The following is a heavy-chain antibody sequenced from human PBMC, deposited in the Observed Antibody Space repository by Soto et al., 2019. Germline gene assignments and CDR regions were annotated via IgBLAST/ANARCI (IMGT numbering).Heavy chain of an antibody. J-gene: IGHJ6*02. V-gene: IGHV1-2*04. CDR3: ARDLATVTQDGLAYYYYYGMDV. CDR2: INPNSGGT. Sequence: ASVKVSCKASGYTFTGYYMHWVRQAPGQGLEWMGWINPNSGGTNYAQKFQGWVTMTRDTSISTAYMELSRLRSDDTAVYYCARDLATVTQDGLAYYYYYGMDVWGQGTTVTVSS. D-gene: IGHD4-17*01. CDR1: GYTFTGYY.